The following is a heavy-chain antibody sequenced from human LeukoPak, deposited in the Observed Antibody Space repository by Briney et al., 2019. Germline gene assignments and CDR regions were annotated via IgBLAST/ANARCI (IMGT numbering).Heavy chain of an antibody. CDR2: IKQDGSEK. D-gene: IGHD3-10*01. CDR1: GFTFSSYW. CDR3: AREVRGFVDWFDP. V-gene: IGHV3-7*01. Sequence: TGGSLRLSCAASGFTFSSYWMSWVRQAPGKGLEWVANIKQDGSEKYYVDSVKGRFTISRDNAKNSLYLQMNSLRAEDTAVYYCAREVRGFVDWFDPWGQGTLVTVPS. J-gene: IGHJ5*02.